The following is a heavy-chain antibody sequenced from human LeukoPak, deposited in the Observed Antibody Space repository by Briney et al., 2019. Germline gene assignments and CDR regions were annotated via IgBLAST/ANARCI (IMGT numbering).Heavy chain of an antibody. CDR1: GFTFSSYA. Sequence: GGSLRLSCAASGFTFSSYAMHWVRQAPGKGLEWVAVISYDGSNKYYADSVKGRFTISRDNSKSTLYLQMNSLRAEDTALYYCARVSYDSSGYSTYYYYYMDVWGKGTTVTVSS. CDR3: ARVSYDSSGYSTYYYYYMDV. CDR2: ISYDGSNK. D-gene: IGHD3-22*01. V-gene: IGHV3-30*04. J-gene: IGHJ6*03.